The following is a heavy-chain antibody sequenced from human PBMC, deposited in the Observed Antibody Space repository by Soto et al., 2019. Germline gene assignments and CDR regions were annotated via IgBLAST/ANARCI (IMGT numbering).Heavy chain of an antibody. CDR1: GFTFSSYG. V-gene: IGHV3-30*18. D-gene: IGHD3-10*01. Sequence: GGSLTLSCAGSGFTFSSYGMHWVRQAPGKGLEWVAVISYDGSNKYYADSVKGRFTISRDNSKNTLYLQMNSLRAEDTAVYYFAKADVNELLCFGHHPFDLSCQGRIATV. CDR2: ISYDGSNK. CDR3: AKADVNELLCFGHHPFDL. J-gene: IGHJ3*01.